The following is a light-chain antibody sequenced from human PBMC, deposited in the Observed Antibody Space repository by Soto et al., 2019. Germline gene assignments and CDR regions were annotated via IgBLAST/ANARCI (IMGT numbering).Light chain of an antibody. CDR3: PSYDSSLSAYV. V-gene: IGLV1-40*01. CDR2: RNS. CDR1: NSNFGAGYD. Sequence: QAVVTQPPSVSGAAVQRVTISCSGSNSNFGAGYDVHWYQQVPGTAPKLLIFRNSNRPSGVPDRFSGSKSGTSASLAITGLQAEDEADYYCPSYDSSLSAYVFGTGTKLTVL. J-gene: IGLJ1*01.